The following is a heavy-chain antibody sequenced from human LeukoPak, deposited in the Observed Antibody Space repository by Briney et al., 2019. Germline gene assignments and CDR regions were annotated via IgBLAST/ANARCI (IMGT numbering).Heavy chain of an antibody. CDR2: ITTSSANT. J-gene: IGHJ4*02. Sequence: KPGGSLRLSCAASGFTFSSYDMIWVRQAPGKGLGWLSTITTSSANTYCAEPAKGRFTISRDDAKNSLYLQMNSLRAEDTAVYYCGRDFNYWGQGTLVTVAS. CDR3: GRDFNY. CDR1: GFTFSSYD. V-gene: IGHV3-21*01.